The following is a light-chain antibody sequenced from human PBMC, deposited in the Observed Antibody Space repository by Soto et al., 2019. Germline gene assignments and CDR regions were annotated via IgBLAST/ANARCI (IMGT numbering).Light chain of an antibody. CDR2: GAS. Sequence: EIVLTQSPGTLSLSPGERATLSCRASQSGIISLAWYQQKPGQAPRLLIYGASSRATGIPDRFTGCGSGTDFNLTVRRLQPADFAKYYCQQYGTSPPTLGPGTQVPIK. CDR1: QSGIIS. CDR3: QQYGTSPPT. V-gene: IGKV3-20*01. J-gene: IGKJ3*01.